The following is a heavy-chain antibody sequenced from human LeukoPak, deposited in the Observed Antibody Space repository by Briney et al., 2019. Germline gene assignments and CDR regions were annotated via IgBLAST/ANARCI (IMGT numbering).Heavy chain of an antibody. D-gene: IGHD3-22*01. J-gene: IGHJ4*02. V-gene: IGHV3-7*01. CDR2: IKEDGSEK. Sequence: GSLRLSCAASGFTFSTYWMSWVRQAPGKGLEWVANIKEDGSEKYYGDSVKGRFTISRDNAKNSLYLEMNSLRVEDTAVYYCARDSSGYQWGQGTLVTVSS. CDR3: ARDSSGYQ. CDR1: GFTFSTYW.